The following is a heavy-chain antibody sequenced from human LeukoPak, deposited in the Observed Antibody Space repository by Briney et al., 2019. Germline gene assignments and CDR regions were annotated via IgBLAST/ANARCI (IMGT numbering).Heavy chain of an antibody. CDR1: GYTFTGYY. CDR2: INPNSGGT. J-gene: IGHJ2*01. CDR3: ARDPVVRGVITNWYFDL. D-gene: IGHD3-10*01. V-gene: IGHV1-2*02. Sequence: ASVKVSCKASGYTFTGYYMHWVRQATGQGLEWMGWINPNSGGTNYAQKFQGRVTMTRDTSISTAYMELSRLRSDDTAVYYCARDPVVRGVITNWYFDLWGRGTLVTVSS.